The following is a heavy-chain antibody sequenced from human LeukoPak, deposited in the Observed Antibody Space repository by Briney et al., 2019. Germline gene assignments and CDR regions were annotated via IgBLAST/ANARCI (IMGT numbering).Heavy chain of an antibody. Sequence: GGSLRLSCAASGFTFDDYAMHWVRQAPGKGLEWVSGISWNSGSIGYADSVKGRFTISRDNAENSLYLQMNSLRAEDTALYYCAKTRSRISMVRGTLDGFDYWGQGTLVTVSS. CDR1: GFTFDDYA. CDR3: AKTRSRISMVRGTLDGFDY. CDR2: ISWNSGSI. J-gene: IGHJ4*02. V-gene: IGHV3-9*01. D-gene: IGHD3-10*01.